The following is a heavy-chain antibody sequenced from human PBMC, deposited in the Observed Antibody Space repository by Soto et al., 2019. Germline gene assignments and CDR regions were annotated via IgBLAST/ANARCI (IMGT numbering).Heavy chain of an antibody. CDR1: GGSISSGDYY. Sequence: SETLSLTCTVSGGSISSGDYYWGWIRQPPGKGLEWIGCIYYTGSTYYNPSLKSRLTISVDTSKNQFSLKLTSVTAADTAVYFCARYQKGPFDYWGQGTLVTVSS. D-gene: IGHD2-2*01. V-gene: IGHV4-30-4*01. CDR2: IYYTGST. CDR3: ARYQKGPFDY. J-gene: IGHJ4*02.